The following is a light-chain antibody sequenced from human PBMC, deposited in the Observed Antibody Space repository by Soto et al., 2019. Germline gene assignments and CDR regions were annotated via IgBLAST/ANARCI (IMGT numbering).Light chain of an antibody. CDR2: DAS. J-gene: IGKJ2*01. CDR3: QQYDSSSPT. V-gene: IGKV1-5*01. CDR1: QNISVW. Sequence: DIQMTQSPFTLSASVGDEVTITCRASQNISVWLDWYQQRPGKAPKFLIYDASSLETGVPSRFSGSGSGTAFTLTIRSLQPDDFATYYCQQYDSSSPTVGQGNKLEIK.